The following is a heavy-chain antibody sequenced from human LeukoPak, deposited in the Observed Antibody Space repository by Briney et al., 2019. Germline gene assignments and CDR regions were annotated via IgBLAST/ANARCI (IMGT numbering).Heavy chain of an antibody. V-gene: IGHV3-64*01. J-gene: IGHJ4*02. Sequence: GGSLRLSCAASGFTFSTFTMHWVRQAPRKGLEYVSGITDNGGTRNYANSVKGRFTISRDNSKNTLYLQMGSLRPDDMAVYYCAIQISGYVYWGQGTLVTVSS. D-gene: IGHD5-12*01. CDR2: ITDNGGTR. CDR3: AIQISGYVY. CDR1: GFTFSTFT.